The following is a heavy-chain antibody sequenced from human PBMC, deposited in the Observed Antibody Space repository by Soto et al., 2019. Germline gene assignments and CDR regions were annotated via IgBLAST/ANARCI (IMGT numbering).Heavy chain of an antibody. CDR3: ARYVASTYYDFWSGPNYFDY. J-gene: IGHJ4*02. D-gene: IGHD3-3*01. CDR1: GGSFSGYY. Sequence: SETLSLTCAVYGGSFSGYYWSWIRQPPGKGLEWIGEINHSGSTNYNPSLKSRVTISVDTSKNQFSLKLSSVTAADTAVYYCARYVASTYYDFWSGPNYFDYWGQGTLVTVAS. V-gene: IGHV4-34*01. CDR2: INHSGST.